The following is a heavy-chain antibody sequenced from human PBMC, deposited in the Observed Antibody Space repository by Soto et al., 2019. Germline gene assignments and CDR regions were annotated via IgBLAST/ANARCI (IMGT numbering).Heavy chain of an antibody. CDR1: GGSISSTSYY. J-gene: IGHJ6*03. CDR2: IYYTGST. D-gene: IGHD2-15*01. V-gene: IGHV4-39*01. CDR3: ARLRSGGSSVSSYYYMDV. Sequence: SETLSVTCTVSGGSISSTSYYWGWIRQPPGKGLEWIGNIYYTGSTYYNPSLKSRVTISLDTSKSQFSLNLNSVTAADTAVYYCARLRSGGSSVSSYYYMDVWGKGTTVTVSS.